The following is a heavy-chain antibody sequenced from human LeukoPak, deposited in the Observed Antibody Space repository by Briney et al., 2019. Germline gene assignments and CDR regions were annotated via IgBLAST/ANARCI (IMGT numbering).Heavy chain of an antibody. CDR2: IYYSGGT. J-gene: IGHJ4*02. V-gene: IGHV4-61*01. D-gene: IGHD3-22*01. Sequence: SETLSLTCTVSGGSVSSSSHYCNWIRQPPGKGLEWIGYIYYSGGTYYNPSLKSRVTMSLDTSKNQFSLKLSSVTAADTAVYYCARLPDYYDNSDYYPFWGQGTLVTVSS. CDR1: GGSVSSSSHY. CDR3: ARLPDYYDNSDYYPF.